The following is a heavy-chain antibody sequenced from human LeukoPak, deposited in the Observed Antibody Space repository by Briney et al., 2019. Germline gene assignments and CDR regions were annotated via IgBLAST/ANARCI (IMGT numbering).Heavy chain of an antibody. J-gene: IGHJ4*02. CDR3: TNSAGGSDYYRPLDY. V-gene: IGHV3-48*01. CDR2: ISSGSSTI. D-gene: IGHD3-22*01. CDR1: GFTYITYS. Sequence: GGSLRLSCAASGFTYITYSMNWVRQAPGKGLEWVSYISSGSSTIYYADSVKGRFTISRDNAKNSLYLQMNSLRAEDTAVYYCTNSAGGSDYYRPLDYWGQGTLVTVSS.